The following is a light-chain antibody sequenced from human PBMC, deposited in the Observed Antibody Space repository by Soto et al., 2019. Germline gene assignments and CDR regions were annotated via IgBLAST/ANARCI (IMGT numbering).Light chain of an antibody. J-gene: IGKJ1*01. CDR3: QQNNDWPPT. V-gene: IGKV3-15*01. CDR2: GGS. Sequence: EIVMTQSPATLSASPGERATLSCRASQSVRSNLAWYQQKPGQAPRLLIYGGSTRATGIPARFSGSGSGTEFTLSIGSLQSEDFAVYYCQQNNDWPPTFGQGTKVEIK. CDR1: QSVRSN.